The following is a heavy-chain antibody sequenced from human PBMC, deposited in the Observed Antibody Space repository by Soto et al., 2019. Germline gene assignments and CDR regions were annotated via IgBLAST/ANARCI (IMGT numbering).Heavy chain of an antibody. D-gene: IGHD6-13*01. V-gene: IGHV4-34*01. Sequence: QVQLQQWGAGLLKPSETLSLTCAVYGGSFSGYYWSWIRQPPGKGLEWIGEINHSGSTNYNPSLTSRVTISVDTSKNQFSLKLSSVTAADTAVYYCARGRIISSSWYRPGWFDPWGQGTLVTVSS. CDR2: INHSGST. J-gene: IGHJ5*02. CDR3: ARGRIISSSWYRPGWFDP. CDR1: GGSFSGYY.